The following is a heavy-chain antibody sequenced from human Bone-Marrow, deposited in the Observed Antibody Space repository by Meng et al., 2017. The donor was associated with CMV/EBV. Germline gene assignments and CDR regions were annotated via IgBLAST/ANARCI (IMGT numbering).Heavy chain of an antibody. V-gene: IGHV3-30-3*01. CDR3: ARGSTAARLGWFDP. Sequence: GGSLRLSCAASGFTFSSYAMHWVRQAPGKGLEWVAVISYDGSTNYNPSLKSRVTISVDTSKNQFSLKLSSVTAADTAVYYCARGSTAARLGWFDPWGQGTLVTVSS. D-gene: IGHD6-6*01. J-gene: IGHJ5*02. CDR1: GFTFSSYA. CDR2: ISYDGSTN.